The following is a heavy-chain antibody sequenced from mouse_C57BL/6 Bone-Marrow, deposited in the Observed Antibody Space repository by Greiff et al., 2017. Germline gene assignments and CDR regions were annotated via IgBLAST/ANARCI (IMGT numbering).Heavy chain of an antibody. CDR2: INPNNGGT. D-gene: IGHD1-1*01. CDR1: GYTFTDYN. CDR3: ARDLITTVVHFDY. Sequence: VHVKQSGPELVKPGASVKMSCKASGYTFTDYNMHWVKQSHGKSLEWIGYINPNNGGTSYNQKFKGKATLTVNKSSSTAYMELRSLTSEDSAVYYCARDLITTVVHFDYWGQGTTLTVSS. V-gene: IGHV1-22*01. J-gene: IGHJ2*01.